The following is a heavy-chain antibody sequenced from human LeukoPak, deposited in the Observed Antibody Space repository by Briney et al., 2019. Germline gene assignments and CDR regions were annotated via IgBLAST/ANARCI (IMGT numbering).Heavy chain of an antibody. J-gene: IGHJ3*02. V-gene: IGHV3-23*01. Sequence: GGFLRLSCAASGFTFSSYAMSWVRQAPGKGLEWVSTISDSGGSTHYADSVKGRFTISRENSKNTLYLHMNTLRAEDTAGYYCARGGSYLSACDIWGQGTMVSVS. CDR3: ARGGSYLSACDI. CDR1: GFTFSSYA. D-gene: IGHD1-26*01. CDR2: ISDSGGST.